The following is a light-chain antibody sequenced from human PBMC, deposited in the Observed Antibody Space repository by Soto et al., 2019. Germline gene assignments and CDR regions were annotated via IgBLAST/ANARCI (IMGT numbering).Light chain of an antibody. CDR3: QQFGVSPT. CDR2: GAS. V-gene: IGKV3-20*01. CDR1: QTITPTF. Sequence: EILMTQSPATLSVSPGERATLSCRASQTITPTFLAWYQQKPGQAPRLLIYGASSRATDIPDRFSGSGSGTDFNLTISKLEPEDFAVYYCQQFGVSPTFGGGTKVDIK. J-gene: IGKJ4*01.